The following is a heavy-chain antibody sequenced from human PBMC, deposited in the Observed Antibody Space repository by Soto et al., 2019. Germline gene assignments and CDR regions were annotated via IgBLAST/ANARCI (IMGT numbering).Heavy chain of an antibody. J-gene: IGHJ4*02. V-gene: IGHV3-23*01. D-gene: IGHD5-18*01. Sequence: EVQLLEPGGGLVQPGGSLRLSCVASGFTFSNNAVNWVLQAPGKGLVWVSTISGSGHRTYYADSVKGRFPISSDSTKHAVYLQMNSRTADDTGVYYCGRSLPDVDSAMLGYWGQGTLVTVSS. CDR2: ISGSGHRT. CDR3: GRSLPDVDSAMLGY. CDR1: GFTFSNNA.